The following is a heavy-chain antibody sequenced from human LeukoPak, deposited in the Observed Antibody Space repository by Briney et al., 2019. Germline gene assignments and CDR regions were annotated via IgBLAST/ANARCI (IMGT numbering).Heavy chain of an antibody. CDR2: INSDGRRP. CDR3: AREVEVVPATVGAYYYYYMDV. CDR1: GFSISNYW. Sequence: GGSLRLSCAASGFSISNYWMHWVRQAPGKGLVRVSRINSDGRRPDYADSVKGRFTISRDNAKNTLYLQMTSLRPDDTAVYYCAREVEVVPATVGAYYYYYMDVWGKGTTVTVSS. D-gene: IGHD2-2*01. J-gene: IGHJ6*03. V-gene: IGHV3-74*01.